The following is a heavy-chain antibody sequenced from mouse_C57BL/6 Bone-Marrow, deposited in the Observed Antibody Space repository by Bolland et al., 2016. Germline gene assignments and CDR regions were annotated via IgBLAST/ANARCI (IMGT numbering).Heavy chain of an antibody. CDR2: HPNSGST. CDR3: AGRDGYYVWFAY. D-gene: IGHD2-3*01. J-gene: IGHJ3*01. V-gene: IGHV1-64*01. Sequence: HPNSGSTNYNEKFKSKATLTVDKSSSTAYMQLSSLTSVDSAVYYCAGRDGYYVWFAYWGQGTLV.